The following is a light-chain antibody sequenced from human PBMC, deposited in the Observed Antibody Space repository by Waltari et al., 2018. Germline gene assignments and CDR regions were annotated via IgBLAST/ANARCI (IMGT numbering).Light chain of an antibody. J-gene: IGKJ2*01. CDR3: QQYDKWRDYT. CDR1: QSINTY. CDR2: GAS. V-gene: IGKV1-5*01. Sequence: DTLMTQSPSPRSASLGHRATTTCRASQSINTYLAWYQQKPGKAPKLLIYGASTLESGVPGRFSGTGSGTEFTLTISSLQPDDFAIYYCQQYDKWRDYTFGQGTKLDFK.